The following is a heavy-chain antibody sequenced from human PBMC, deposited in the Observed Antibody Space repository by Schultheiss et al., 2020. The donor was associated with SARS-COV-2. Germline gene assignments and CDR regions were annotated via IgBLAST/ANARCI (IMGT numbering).Heavy chain of an antibody. V-gene: IGHV1-2*02. CDR1: GYTFTSYA. CDR3: ARDLGSSAWYRNAFDS. D-gene: IGHD6-19*01. Sequence: ASVKVSCKASGYTFTSYAMNWVRQAPGQGLEWMGWINPNSGGTNYAQKFQGRVTMTRDTSISTAYMELSSLRSDDTAVYYCARDLGSSAWYRNAFDSWGQGTLVTVSS. J-gene: IGHJ4*02. CDR2: INPNSGGT.